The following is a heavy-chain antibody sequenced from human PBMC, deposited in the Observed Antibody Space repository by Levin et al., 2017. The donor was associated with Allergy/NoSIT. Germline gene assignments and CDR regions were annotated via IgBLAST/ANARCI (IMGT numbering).Heavy chain of an antibody. J-gene: IGHJ6*03. CDR2: ISWNSGSI. V-gene: IGHV3-9*01. D-gene: IGHD2-2*01. Sequence: SLRRSCAASGFTFDDYAMHWVRQAPGKGLEWVSGISWNSGSIGYADSVKGRFTISRDNAKNSLYLQMNSLRAEDTSLYYCAKDSAMNYYYYMDVWGKGTTVTVSS. CDR3: AKDSAMNYYYYMDV. CDR1: GFTFDDYA.